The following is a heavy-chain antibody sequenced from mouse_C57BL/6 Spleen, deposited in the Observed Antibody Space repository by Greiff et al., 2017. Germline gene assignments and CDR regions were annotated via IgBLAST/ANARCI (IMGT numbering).Heavy chain of an antibody. V-gene: IGHV2-3*01. CDR3: AKADSLWFAY. J-gene: IGHJ3*01. CDR2: IWGDGST. CDR1: GFSLTSYG. Sequence: VQLVESGPGLVAPSQCLSIPCTVSGFSLTSYGVSWVRQPPGTGLEWLGVIWGDGSTNYHSALISRLSISKDNSKCQVILTLNSLQPDDKATDYCAKADSLWFAYWGQGTLVTVSA.